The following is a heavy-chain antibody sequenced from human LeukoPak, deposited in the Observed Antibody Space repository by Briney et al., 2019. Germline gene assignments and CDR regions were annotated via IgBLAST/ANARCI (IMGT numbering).Heavy chain of an antibody. V-gene: IGHV3-53*01. J-gene: IGHJ5*02. Sequence: GGSLRLSCAASGFTVNSYYMSWVRQAPGKGLEWVSVIYSGGNTYYADSVKGRFTISRDNSKNTLYLQMNSLRAEDTAVYYCARERYYDILTSNWFDPWGQGTLVTVSS. D-gene: IGHD3-9*01. CDR2: IYSGGNT. CDR3: ARERYYDILTSNWFDP. CDR1: GFTVNSYY.